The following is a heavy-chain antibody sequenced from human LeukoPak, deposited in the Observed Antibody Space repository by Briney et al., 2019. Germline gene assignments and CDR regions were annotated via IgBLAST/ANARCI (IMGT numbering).Heavy chain of an antibody. CDR2: ISGSGGST. D-gene: IGHD6-6*01. J-gene: IGHJ3*02. CDR1: GFTFSSYA. Sequence: QSGGSLRLSCAASGFTFSSYAMSWVRQAPGKGLEWVSAISGSGGSTYYADSVKGRFTISRDNSKNTLYLQMNSLRAEDTAVYYCAKNLPSSFIIRGGAFDIWGQGTMVTVSS. CDR3: AKNLPSSFIIRGGAFDI. V-gene: IGHV3-23*01.